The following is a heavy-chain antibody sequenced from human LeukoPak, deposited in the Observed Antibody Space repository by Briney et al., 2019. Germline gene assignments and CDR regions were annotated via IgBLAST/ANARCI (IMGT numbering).Heavy chain of an antibody. CDR3: ARTMIVVVFDY. CDR1: GFTFSSYA. J-gene: IGHJ4*02. D-gene: IGHD3-22*01. CDR2: ISYDGSNK. Sequence: PGGSLRLSCGASGFTFSSYAMHGVRQAPGKGLEWVAVISYDGSNKYYADSVKGRFTISRGNSKNTLYLQMNSLRAEDTAVYYCARTMIVVVFDYWGQGTLVTVSS. V-gene: IGHV3-30*17.